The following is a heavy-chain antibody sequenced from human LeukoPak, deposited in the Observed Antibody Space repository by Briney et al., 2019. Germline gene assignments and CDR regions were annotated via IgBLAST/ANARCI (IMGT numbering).Heavy chain of an antibody. J-gene: IGHJ6*02. CDR1: GFTFSTSW. CDR3: ARAEGYLMITYYYYGMDV. Sequence: PGGSLRLSCAASGFTFSTSWMHWVRQAPGKGLVWVSRINSDGSATTDADSVKGRFTISRDNAKNTLYLQMNSLRAEDTAVYYCARAEGYLMITYYYYGMDVWGQGTTVTVSS. CDR2: INSDGSAT. D-gene: IGHD3-22*01. V-gene: IGHV3-74*01.